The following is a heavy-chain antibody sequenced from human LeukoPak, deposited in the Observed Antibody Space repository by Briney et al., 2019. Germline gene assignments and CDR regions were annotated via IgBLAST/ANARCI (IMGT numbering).Heavy chain of an antibody. J-gene: IGHJ4*02. Sequence: GESLKISCKGSGYSFTTYWIGCVRQLPGKGLEWMGRIYPGDSDTRYSPSFQGQVTISADKSISTAYLQWSSLKASDTAMYYCARGLRLGELSCSHFDYGGQGTRVTVSS. CDR1: GYSFTTYW. CDR3: ARGLRLGELSCSHFDY. D-gene: IGHD3-16*02. CDR2: IYPGDSDT. V-gene: IGHV5-51*01.